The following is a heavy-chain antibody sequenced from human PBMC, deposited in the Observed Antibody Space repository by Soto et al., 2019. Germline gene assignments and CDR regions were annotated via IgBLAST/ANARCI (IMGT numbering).Heavy chain of an antibody. D-gene: IGHD6-19*01. Sequence: ASVKVSCKASGYTFTSYAMHWVRQAPGQRLEWMGWINAGNGNTKYSQKFQGRVTITRDTSASTAYMELSSLRSEDTAVYYCARASGSGWQHFYYYYGMDVWGQGPTVTVSS. CDR3: ARASGSGWQHFYYYYGMDV. CDR2: INAGNGNT. V-gene: IGHV1-3*01. J-gene: IGHJ6*02. CDR1: GYTFTSYA.